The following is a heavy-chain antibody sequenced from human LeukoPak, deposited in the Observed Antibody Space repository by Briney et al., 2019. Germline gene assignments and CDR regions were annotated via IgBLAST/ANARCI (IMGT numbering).Heavy chain of an antibody. CDR3: AKCGAVIY. Sequence: GGSLRLSCAASGFTFSSYAMSWVRQAPGKGLEWVSTVSGSGEYTYYADSVKGRFTISRDNSRNTLYLQMNSLRAEDTAVYYCAKCGAVIYWGQGMLVTVSS. D-gene: IGHD2-8*02. CDR2: VSGSGEYT. V-gene: IGHV3-23*01. CDR1: GFTFSSYA. J-gene: IGHJ4*02.